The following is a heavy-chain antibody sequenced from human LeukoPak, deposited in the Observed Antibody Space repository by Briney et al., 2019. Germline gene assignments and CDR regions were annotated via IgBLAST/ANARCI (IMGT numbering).Heavy chain of an antibody. D-gene: IGHD6-13*01. Sequence: GGSLRLSCAASRFTFPNYAMSWVRQAPGKGLQWVSYISGYGASTFYADSVKGRFTISRDNSKNTLYLQMNSLRAEDTALYYCAKDLRDDPYSSSWYGPDSWGQGTLVTVSS. CDR2: ISGYGAST. CDR1: RFTFPNYA. V-gene: IGHV3-23*01. J-gene: IGHJ4*02. CDR3: AKDLRDDPYSSSWYGPDS.